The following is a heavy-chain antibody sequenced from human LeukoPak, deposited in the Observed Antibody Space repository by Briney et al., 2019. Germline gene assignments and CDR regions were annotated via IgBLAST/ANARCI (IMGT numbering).Heavy chain of an antibody. D-gene: IGHD3-10*01. J-gene: IGHJ4*02. CDR1: GGSFSGYY. Sequence: PSETLSLTCAVYGGSFSGYYWSWIRQPPGKGLEWIGEINHSGSTNYNPSLKSRVTISVDTSKNQFSLKLSSVTAADTAVYYCARGLWKTYYGSGRGYYFDYWGQGTLVTVS. CDR3: ARGLWKTYYGSGRGYYFDY. CDR2: INHSGST. V-gene: IGHV4-34*01.